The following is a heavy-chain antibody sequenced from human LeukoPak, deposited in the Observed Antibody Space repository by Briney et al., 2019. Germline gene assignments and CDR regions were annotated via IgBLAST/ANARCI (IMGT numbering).Heavy chain of an antibody. CDR2: INHSGST. J-gene: IGHJ4*02. CDR3: XXXXXXXXRY. V-gene: IGHV4-34*01. CDR1: GXXXXGYY. Sequence: GXXXXGYYXSWIRQPPXKXXEWIGEINHSGSTNYNPSLKSRVTISVDXSKNXFSLKLSSVTAADTAVYYCXXXXXXXXRYXGQXTXXTVSS.